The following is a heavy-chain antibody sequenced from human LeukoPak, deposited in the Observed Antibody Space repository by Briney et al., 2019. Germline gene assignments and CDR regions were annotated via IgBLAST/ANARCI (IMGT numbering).Heavy chain of an antibody. D-gene: IGHD2-2*01. CDR2: IYHTGTT. J-gene: IGHJ4*02. Sequence: SETLSLTCSVSGGSIISYYWSWIRQPPGRGLEWIGYIYHTGTTNYNPSLKSRVTISVNTSTNQLSLRLNSVTAADTAVYYCAGGSGWCSSSTCYSFDYWGQGSLVTVSS. CDR3: AGGSGWCSSSTCYSFDY. CDR1: GGSIISYY. V-gene: IGHV4-59*01.